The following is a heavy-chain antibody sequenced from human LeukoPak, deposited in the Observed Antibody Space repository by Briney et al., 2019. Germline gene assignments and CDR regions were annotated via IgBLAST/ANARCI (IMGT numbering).Heavy chain of an antibody. CDR1: GFTFSSYA. CDR2: ISSSSGTI. V-gene: IGHV3-48*01. Sequence: GGSLRLSCAASGFTFSSYAMNWVRQAPGKGLEWVSYISSSSGTIYYTDSVKGRFTISGDNAKNSLYLQMNSLRAEDTAVYFCAREGRGGIDGYNIEDTKWGQGTLVTVSS. D-gene: IGHD5-24*01. CDR3: AREGRGGIDGYNIEDTK. J-gene: IGHJ4*02.